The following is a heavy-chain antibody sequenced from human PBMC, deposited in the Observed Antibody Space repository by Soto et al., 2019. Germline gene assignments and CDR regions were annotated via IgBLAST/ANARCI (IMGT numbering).Heavy chain of an antibody. J-gene: IGHJ6*02. CDR2: IIPIFGTA. D-gene: IGHD5-18*01. V-gene: IGHV1-69*01. Sequence: QVQLVQSGAEVKKPGSSVKVSCKASGGTFSSYAISWVRQAPGQGLEWMGGIIPIFGTANYAQKFQGRVTITADESTSTAYMELSSLRSEDTAVYYCAVDTAMVTGEDYYGMDVWGQGTTVTVSS. CDR3: AVDTAMVTGEDYYGMDV. CDR1: GGTFSSYA.